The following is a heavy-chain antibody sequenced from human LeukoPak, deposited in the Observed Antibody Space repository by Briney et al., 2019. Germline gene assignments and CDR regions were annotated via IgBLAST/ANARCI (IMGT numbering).Heavy chain of an antibody. J-gene: IGHJ4*02. Sequence: PGGSLRLSCAASGLTVSSNHMSWVRQAPGKGLEWVSLIKSDGTTEYADSVKGRFTISRDNSKNTLFLQMNSLRVEDTAVYYCAGRGYSYGGGGYWGQGTLVTVSS. CDR2: IKSDGTT. V-gene: IGHV3-53*01. D-gene: IGHD5-18*01. CDR3: AGRGYSYGGGGY. CDR1: GLTVSSNH.